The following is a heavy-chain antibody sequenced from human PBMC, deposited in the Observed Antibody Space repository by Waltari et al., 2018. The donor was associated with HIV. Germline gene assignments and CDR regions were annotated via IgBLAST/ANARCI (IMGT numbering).Heavy chain of an antibody. J-gene: IGHJ6*02. CDR1: NYSITGPYY. CDR3: ARDGFLGRFYYYGLDV. D-gene: IGHD3-10*01. Sequence: ESGPGLLEPSETLSLTCTVSNYSITGPYYWALIRQSPGMGLDCIASINLTGITYYNPSLKARVTIPMDTPTNAFSLRLTSMTAADTAVYYCARDGFLGRFYYYGLDVWGPGTTVIVS. CDR2: INLTGIT. V-gene: IGHV4-38-2*02.